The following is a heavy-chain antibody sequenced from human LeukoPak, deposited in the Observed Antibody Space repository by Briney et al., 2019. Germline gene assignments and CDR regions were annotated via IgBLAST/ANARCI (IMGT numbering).Heavy chain of an antibody. CDR3: ARGMDGYGPDAFDI. Sequence: GGPLRLSCAASGFIFSSYGMHWVRQAPGKGRDWLAVIWYDGSNKYYADSVKGRFSISRDNSKNTLYLQMNSLRAEDTAVYYCARGMDGYGPDAFDIWGQGTMVTVSS. CDR1: GFIFSSYG. J-gene: IGHJ3*02. V-gene: IGHV3-33*01. D-gene: IGHD5-24*01. CDR2: IWYDGSNK.